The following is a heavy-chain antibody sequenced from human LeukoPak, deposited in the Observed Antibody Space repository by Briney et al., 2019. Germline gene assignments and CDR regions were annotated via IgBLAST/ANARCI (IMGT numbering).Heavy chain of an antibody. CDR2: SNHSGST. CDR3: ARRFGRGWLGGYFDY. Sequence: SETLSLTCAVYGGSFSGYYWSWIRQPPGKGLEWIGESNHSGSTNYNPSLKSRVTISVDTSKNQFSLKLSSVTAADTAVYYCARRFGRGWLGGYFDYWGQGTLVTVSS. CDR1: GGSFSGYY. D-gene: IGHD6-19*01. J-gene: IGHJ4*02. V-gene: IGHV4-34*01.